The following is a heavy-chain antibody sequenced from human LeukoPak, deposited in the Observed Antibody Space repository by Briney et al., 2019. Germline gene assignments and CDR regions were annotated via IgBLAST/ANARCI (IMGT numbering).Heavy chain of an antibody. D-gene: IGHD6-19*01. CDR1: GGSIGTDY. Sequence: SETLSLTCAVSGGSIGTDYWTWIRQPPGKGLEWIGYIYYSGGTGYNPSLKSRVTISVDTSKNQFSLKLSSVTAADTAVYYCARHVEYSSGWSSEYFDYWGQGTLVTVSS. J-gene: IGHJ4*02. V-gene: IGHV4-59*08. CDR3: ARHVEYSSGWSSEYFDY. CDR2: IYYSGGT.